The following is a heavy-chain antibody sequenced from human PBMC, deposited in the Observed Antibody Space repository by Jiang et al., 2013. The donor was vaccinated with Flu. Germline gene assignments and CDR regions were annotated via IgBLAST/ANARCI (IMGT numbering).Heavy chain of an antibody. CDR1: GGSISSYY. D-gene: IGHD3-22*01. CDR3: ARSSGYYGAFDI. V-gene: IGHV4-59*01. Sequence: SGPGLVKPSETLSLTCTVSGGSISSYYWSWIRQPPGKGLEWIGYIYYSGSTNYNPSLKSRVTISVDTSKNQFSLKLSSVTAADTAVYYCARSSGYYGAFDIWGQGTMVTVSS. J-gene: IGHJ3*02. CDR2: IYYSGST.